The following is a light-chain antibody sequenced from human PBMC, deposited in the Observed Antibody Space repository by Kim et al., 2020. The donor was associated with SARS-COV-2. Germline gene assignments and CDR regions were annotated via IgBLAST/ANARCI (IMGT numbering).Light chain of an antibody. Sequence: QSALIQPPSVSGSPGQSVTISCTGTSSDVGGYDYVSWYQQHPGKAPKLMIYAVNKRPSGVPDRFSASKSGNTASLTVSGLQAEDEADYYCSSYAGTKYYAFGTGTKVTVL. J-gene: IGLJ1*01. V-gene: IGLV2-8*01. CDR2: AVN. CDR3: SSYAGTKYYA. CDR1: SSDVGGYDY.